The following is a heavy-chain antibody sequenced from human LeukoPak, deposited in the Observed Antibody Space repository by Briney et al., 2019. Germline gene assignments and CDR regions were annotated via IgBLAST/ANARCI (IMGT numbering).Heavy chain of an antibody. CDR3: ARDSGEFGDY. V-gene: IGHV3-20*04. D-gene: IGHD3-10*01. Sequence: GGSLRLSCAASGFTFDDYGMSWGRQAPGRRLEWVSGINWNGGSTGYADSVKGRFTISRDNSKNSLYLQMNSLRAEDTALYYCARDSGEFGDYWGQGTLVTVSS. CDR2: INWNGGST. J-gene: IGHJ4*02. CDR1: GFTFDDYG.